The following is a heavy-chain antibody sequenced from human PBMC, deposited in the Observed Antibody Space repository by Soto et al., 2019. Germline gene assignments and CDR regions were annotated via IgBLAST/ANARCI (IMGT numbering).Heavy chain of an antibody. CDR3: TTDQGDIVVVVAATPNGMDV. CDR2: IKSKTDGGTT. CDR1: GFTFSNAW. J-gene: IGHJ6*02. D-gene: IGHD2-15*01. Sequence: EVQLVESGGGLVKPGGSLRLSCAASGFTFSNAWMSWVRQAPGKGLEWVGRIKSKTDGGTTDYAASVKGRFTISRDDSKNTLYLQMNSLKTEDTAVYYCTTDQGDIVVVVAATPNGMDVWGQGTTVTVSS. V-gene: IGHV3-15*01.